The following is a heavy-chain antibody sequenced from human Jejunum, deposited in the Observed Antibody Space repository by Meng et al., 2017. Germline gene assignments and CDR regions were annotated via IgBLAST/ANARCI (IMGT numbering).Heavy chain of an antibody. J-gene: IGHJ4*02. CDR1: GFTFSSYW. CDR3: AREVGVTTFDS. Sequence: GESLKISCAVSGFTFSSYWMSWVRQAPGKGLEWVAKIKQDGSERYHVDSVKGRFSISRDNAKNSLYLQMNSLRAEDTAVYYCAREVGVTTFDSWGQGTLVTVSS. V-gene: IGHV3-7*01. D-gene: IGHD1-26*01. CDR2: IKQDGSER.